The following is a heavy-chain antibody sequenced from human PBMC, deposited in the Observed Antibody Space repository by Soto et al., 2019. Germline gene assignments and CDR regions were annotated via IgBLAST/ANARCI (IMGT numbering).Heavy chain of an antibody. CDR3: ARDLGYYGSGTTAPFDY. J-gene: IGHJ4*02. D-gene: IGHD3-10*01. Sequence: ASVKVSCKASGYTFTSYGISWVRQAPGQGLEWMGWISAYNGNTNYAQKLQGRVTMTTDTSTSTAYMELRSLRSDDTAVYYCARDLGYYGSGTTAPFDYWGRGTLVTVSS. CDR1: GYTFTSYG. V-gene: IGHV1-18*01. CDR2: ISAYNGNT.